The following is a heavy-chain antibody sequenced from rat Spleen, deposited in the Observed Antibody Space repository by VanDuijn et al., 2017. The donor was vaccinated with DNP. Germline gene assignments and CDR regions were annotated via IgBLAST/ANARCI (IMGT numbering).Heavy chain of an antibody. Sequence: EVQLQESGPGLVKPSQSLSLTCSVTAYSITTNYWGWIRKFPGNKMEWVGHISYSGSTSYNPSLKSRISITRDTSKNQFFLHLNSVTTEDTATYYCARWYNYFDYWGQGVMVTVSS. CDR2: ISYSGST. D-gene: IGHD1-5*01. CDR1: AYSITTNY. CDR3: ARWYNYFDY. V-gene: IGHV3-1*01. J-gene: IGHJ2*01.